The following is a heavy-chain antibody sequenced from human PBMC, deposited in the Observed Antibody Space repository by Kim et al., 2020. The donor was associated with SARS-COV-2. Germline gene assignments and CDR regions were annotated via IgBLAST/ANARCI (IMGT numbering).Heavy chain of an antibody. V-gene: IGHV4-39*07. D-gene: IGHD1-1*01. J-gene: IGHJ4*02. Sequence: NPALKRRVTISVDTSKNQFSLKLSSVAAADTAVYYCARGLRDAYNGLYFDYWGQGTLVTVSS. CDR3: ARGLRDAYNGLYFDY.